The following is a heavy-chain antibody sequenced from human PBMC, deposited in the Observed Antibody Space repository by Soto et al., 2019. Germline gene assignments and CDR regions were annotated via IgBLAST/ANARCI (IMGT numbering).Heavy chain of an antibody. V-gene: IGHV4-39*07. CDR3: ARLGGPYDFWSAPVNWFDP. CDR2: IYYSGST. Sequence: SETLSLTCTVSGGSISSSSYYWGWIRQPPGKGLEWIGSIYYSGSTYYNPSLKSRDTISVDTSNNQFSLKLSSVTAADTAVYYCARLGGPYDFWSAPVNWFDPWGQGTLVTVSS. D-gene: IGHD3-3*01. CDR1: GGSISSSSYY. J-gene: IGHJ5*02.